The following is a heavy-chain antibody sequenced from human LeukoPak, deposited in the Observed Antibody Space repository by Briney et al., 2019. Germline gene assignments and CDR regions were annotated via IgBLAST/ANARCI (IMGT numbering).Heavy chain of an antibody. V-gene: IGHV4-34*01. CDR1: GGSFSGYY. J-gene: IGHJ4*02. CDR3: ARGPRWIVGSYRFDY. CDR2: INHSGST. D-gene: IGHD1-26*01. Sequence: SETLSLTCAVYGGSFSGYYWSWIRQPPGKGLEWIGEINHSGSTNYNPTLKSRVTISVDTSKNQFSLKLSSVTAADTAVYYCARGPRWIVGSYRFDYWGQGTLVTVSS.